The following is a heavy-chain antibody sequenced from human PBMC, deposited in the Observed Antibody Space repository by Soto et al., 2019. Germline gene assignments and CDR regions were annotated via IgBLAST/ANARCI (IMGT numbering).Heavy chain of an antibody. V-gene: IGHV3-23*01. D-gene: IGHD6-13*01. CDR1: GFTFTSYA. CDR2: ISGSGGST. Sequence: PGGSHRLHCAASGFTFTSYATSLVRQAPGKGLEWVSAISGSGGSTYYADSVKGRFTISRDNSKNTLYLQMNSLRAEDTAVYYCARDPSSWYVPVNYWGQGTLVTVSS. CDR3: ARDPSSWYVPVNY. J-gene: IGHJ4*02.